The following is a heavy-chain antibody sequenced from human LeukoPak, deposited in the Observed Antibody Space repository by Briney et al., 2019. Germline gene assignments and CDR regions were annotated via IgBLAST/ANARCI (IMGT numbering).Heavy chain of an antibody. CDR2: FDPEDGET. V-gene: IGHV1-24*01. CDR3: ATVHQGSGSYCFDY. J-gene: IGHJ4*02. Sequence: ASVKVSCKVSGYTLTELSMHWVRQAPGKGLEWMGGFDPEDGETIYAQKFQGRVTMTEDTSTDTAYMELSSLRSEDTAVYYRATVHQGSGSYCFDYWGQGTLVTVSS. CDR1: GYTLTELS. D-gene: IGHD3-10*01.